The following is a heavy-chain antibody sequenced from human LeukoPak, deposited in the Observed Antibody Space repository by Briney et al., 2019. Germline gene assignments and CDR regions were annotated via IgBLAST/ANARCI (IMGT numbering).Heavy chain of an antibody. D-gene: IGHD6-19*01. V-gene: IGHV1-2*02. CDR3: ARDLRYSSGWSASGMDV. J-gene: IGHJ6*03. CDR2: SNPNSGST. CDR1: GYTFINYY. Sequence: GASVKVSCKASGYTFINYYMHWVRQAPGQGLEWMGWSNPNSGSTGYAQKFQGRVTMTRDTSISTAYMELSRLRSDDTAVYYCARDLRYSSGWSASGMDVWGKGTTVTISS.